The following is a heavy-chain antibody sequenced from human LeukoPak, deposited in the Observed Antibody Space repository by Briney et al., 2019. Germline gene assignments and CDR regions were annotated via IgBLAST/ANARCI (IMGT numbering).Heavy chain of an antibody. J-gene: IGHJ6*03. Sequence: SETLSLTCTVPGGSIISYYWSWIREPPGKGLWWMWHIYYSGSTNYNPSLKSRVTISVDTSNNQFSLKQRSVTDANTGAYICARTAGGSYYSTDVGSKPRTVTVSS. CDR1: GGSIISYY. V-gene: IGHV4-59*01. CDR3: ARTAGGSYYSTDV. CDR2: IYYSGST. D-gene: IGHD3-16*01.